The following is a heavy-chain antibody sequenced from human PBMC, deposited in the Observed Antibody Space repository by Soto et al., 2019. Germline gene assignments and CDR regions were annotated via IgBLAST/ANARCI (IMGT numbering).Heavy chain of an antibody. J-gene: IGHJ5*02. CDR1: GFTFSSYA. CDR2: ISSSSSYI. V-gene: IGHV3-21*01. Sequence: GGSRRLSCAASGFTFSSYAMHWVRQAPGKGLEWVSSISSSSSYIYYADSVKGRFTTSRDNAKNSLYLQMNSLRAEDTAVYYCARVILNNWFDPWGQGTLVTVSS. CDR3: ARVILNNWFDP.